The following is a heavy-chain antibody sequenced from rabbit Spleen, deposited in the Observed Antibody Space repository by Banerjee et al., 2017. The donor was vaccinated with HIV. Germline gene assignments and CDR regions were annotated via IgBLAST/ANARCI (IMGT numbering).Heavy chain of an antibody. CDR3: ARGSATMTMVITGYYFNL. CDR1: GVSFSGSSY. Sequence: QEQLEESGGDLVKPGASLTLTCIASGVSFSGSSYMCWVRQAPGKGLEWIACIDAGSSGSTYYASWAKGRFTISKTSSTTVTLQMTSLTAADTATYFCARGSATMTMVITGYYFNLWGQGPSSPS. D-gene: IGHD2-1*01. CDR2: IDAGSSGST. J-gene: IGHJ4*01. V-gene: IGHV1S45*01.